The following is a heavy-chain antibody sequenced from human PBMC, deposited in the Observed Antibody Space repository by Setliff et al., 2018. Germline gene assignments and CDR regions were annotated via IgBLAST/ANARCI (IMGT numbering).Heavy chain of an antibody. Sequence: PGGSLRLSCAASGFTFSTYAMNWLRQAPGKGLEWVSYISSSSSTIYYADSVKGRFTLSRDNAKNSLYLQMNSLRAEDTAVYYYARIAGTVANWGQGTLVTVSS. D-gene: IGHD1-20*01. CDR3: ARIAGTVAN. CDR2: ISSSSSTI. V-gene: IGHV3-48*01. CDR1: GFTFSTYA. J-gene: IGHJ4*02.